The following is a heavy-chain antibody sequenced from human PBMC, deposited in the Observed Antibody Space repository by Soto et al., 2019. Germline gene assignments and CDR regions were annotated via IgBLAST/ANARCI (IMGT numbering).Heavy chain of an antibody. Sequence: ASVKVSCKTSGYTFADFYIHWVRQAPGQGFEWMGWMNPNTGGAVYAQKFLGRVAMTRDTSISTAYMELSRLSSNDTAVYFCATSTHDDFWSGSFWGQGTLVTVSS. CDR1: GYTFADFY. CDR3: ATSTHDDFWSGSF. CDR2: MNPNTGGA. J-gene: IGHJ4*02. V-gene: IGHV1-2*02. D-gene: IGHD3-3*01.